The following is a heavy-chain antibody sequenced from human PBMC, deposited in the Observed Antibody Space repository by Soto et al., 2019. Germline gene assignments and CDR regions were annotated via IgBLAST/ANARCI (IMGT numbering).Heavy chain of an antibody. D-gene: IGHD3-22*01. J-gene: IGHJ4*02. CDR1: GNSFTTYY. V-gene: IGHV1-46*01. CDR2: INPSGGRT. CDR3: AGLYHYDSSGYYDY. Sequence: ASVKVSCKASGNSFTTYYMHWVRQAPGQGLEWMGIINPSGGRTAYAQKFQGRVTMTRDTSTSTFHMELSSLTSEDTAVYYCAGLYHYDSSGYYDYWGQGTLVTVSS.